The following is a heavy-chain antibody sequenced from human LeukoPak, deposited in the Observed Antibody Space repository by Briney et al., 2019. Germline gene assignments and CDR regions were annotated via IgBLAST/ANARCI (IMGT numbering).Heavy chain of an antibody. CDR2: MNPYSGNT. CDR1: GYTFTSYD. CDR3: ARGYSPTLRTTGNDY. V-gene: IGHV1-8*01. Sequence: VASVKVSCKASGYTFTSYDINWVRQATGQGLEWMGWMNPYSGNTGYAQKFQGRVTMTRDTSINTAYLEFYSLRSEDTAVYYCARGYSPTLRTTGNDYWGQGTLVTVSS. J-gene: IGHJ4*02. D-gene: IGHD1-1*01.